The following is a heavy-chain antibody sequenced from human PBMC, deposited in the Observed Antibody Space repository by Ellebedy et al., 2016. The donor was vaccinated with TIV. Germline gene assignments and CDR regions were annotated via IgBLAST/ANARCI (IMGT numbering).Heavy chain of an antibody. CDR2: ISVRNGNT. Sequence: ASVKVSCKASAYSFGSGAISWVRQAPGQGLEWMGWISVRNGNTNYAHKFQDRIALTTDTSTATAYMSLWSLKDDDTATYYCAEGHGGSPWSVWGQGTLLTVSS. D-gene: IGHD3-3*01. CDR1: AYSFGSGA. CDR3: AEGHGGSPWSV. J-gene: IGHJ4*02. V-gene: IGHV1-18*04.